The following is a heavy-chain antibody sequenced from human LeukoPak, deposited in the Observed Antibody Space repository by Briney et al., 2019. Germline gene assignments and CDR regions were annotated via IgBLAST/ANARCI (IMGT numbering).Heavy chain of an antibody. Sequence: SETLSLTCTVSGGPVSSGSYCWSWIRQPPGKGLEWIGYIYYSGSTNYNPSLKSRVTISVDTSKNQFSLKLSSVTAADTAVYYCTRRVRGPFDYWGQGTLVTVSS. CDR1: GGPVSSGSYC. CDR2: IYYSGST. D-gene: IGHD2-21*01. CDR3: TRRVRGPFDY. V-gene: IGHV4-61*01. J-gene: IGHJ4*02.